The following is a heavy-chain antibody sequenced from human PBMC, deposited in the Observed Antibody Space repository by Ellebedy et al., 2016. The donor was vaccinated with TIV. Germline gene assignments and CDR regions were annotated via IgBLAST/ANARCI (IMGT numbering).Heavy chain of an antibody. CDR3: AKELTYGSGRPLDY. D-gene: IGHD3-10*01. CDR1: GFTFSSYS. J-gene: IGHJ4*02. Sequence: GESLKISCAASGFTFSSYSMNWVRQAPGKGLEWISYTSSTSSRIYYADSVKGRFTVSRDNSKNTLFLQVNSLRAEDTAVYYCAKELTYGSGRPLDYWGQGTLVTVSS. CDR2: TSSTSSRI. V-gene: IGHV3-48*01.